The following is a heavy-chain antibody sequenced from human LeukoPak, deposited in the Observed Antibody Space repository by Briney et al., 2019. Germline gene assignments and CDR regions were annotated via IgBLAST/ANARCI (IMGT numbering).Heavy chain of an antibody. V-gene: IGHV3-53*03. CDR3: ARGYTYFDY. D-gene: IGHD5-12*01. CDR1: GFTVSSNY. Sequence: GGSLRLSCAASGFTVSSNYMSWVRQAPGKGLEWVSVIYSGGSTYYADSVKGRFTISRDNAKNSLYLQMNSLRADDTAVYSCARGYTYFDYWGQGTLVTVSS. CDR2: IYSGGST. J-gene: IGHJ4*02.